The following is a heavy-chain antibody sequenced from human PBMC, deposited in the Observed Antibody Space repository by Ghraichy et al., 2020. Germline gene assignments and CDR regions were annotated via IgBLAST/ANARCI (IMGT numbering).Heavy chain of an antibody. Sequence: GSLRLSCAVYGGSFSDYYWSWIRQPPGKGLEWIGEINHSGSAKYNPSLKSRVTMSVDTSKKHFSLKLNSVTAADTAVYFCARGGYDNGWYNWFDPWGQGILVTVSS. D-gene: IGHD6-19*01. CDR3: ARGGYDNGWYNWFDP. CDR2: INHSGSA. V-gene: IGHV4-34*01. J-gene: IGHJ5*02. CDR1: GGSFSDYY.